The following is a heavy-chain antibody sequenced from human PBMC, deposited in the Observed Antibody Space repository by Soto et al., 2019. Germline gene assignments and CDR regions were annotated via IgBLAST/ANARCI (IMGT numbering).Heavy chain of an antibody. CDR1: GFTFSTYV. V-gene: IGHV3-30*18. D-gene: IGHD2-2*01. CDR3: AKGQHCSSTSCYFYYYGLDV. CDR2: ISYDGSKK. J-gene: IGHJ6*02. Sequence: QVQLVESGGGVVQPGRSLRLSCAASGFTFSTYVMHWVRQAPGKGLEWEAAISYDGSKKYYADSVKGRLTISRDNSKNTVYLQMNSLRGEDTAVYYCAKGQHCSSTSCYFYYYGLDVWGQGTTVAVSS.